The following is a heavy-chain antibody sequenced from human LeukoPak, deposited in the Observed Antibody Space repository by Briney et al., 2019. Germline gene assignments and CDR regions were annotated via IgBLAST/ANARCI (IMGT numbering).Heavy chain of an antibody. CDR3: ASGPYYPFVF. J-gene: IGHJ4*02. CDR1: LYPFRRCM. D-gene: IGHD1-26*01. CDR2: ISAYNGHT. Sequence: GASVKVSCKGTLYPFRRCMITWVRQAPGQGLEWVGWISAYNGHTQYGQNVQGRVTMTTERSTTTAYLELRNLTSDDTAVYFCASGPYYPFVFWAQGTLVTVSS. V-gene: IGHV1-18*01.